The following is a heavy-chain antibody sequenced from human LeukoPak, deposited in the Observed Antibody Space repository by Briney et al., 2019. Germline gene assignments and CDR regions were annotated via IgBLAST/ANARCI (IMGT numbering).Heavy chain of an antibody. Sequence: PGGSLRLSCAASGFTFKNYWMSWVRQAPGKGLEWVANIKEDGSEKFYMDSAKGRFTISRDNAKNSLYLQMNSLRAEDTVVYYCARERSILRFLEWRHRYISDGFDIWGQGTMVTVSS. J-gene: IGHJ3*02. CDR1: GFTFKNYW. CDR2: IKEDGSEK. V-gene: IGHV3-7*01. CDR3: ARERSILRFLEWRHRYISDGFDI. D-gene: IGHD3-3*01.